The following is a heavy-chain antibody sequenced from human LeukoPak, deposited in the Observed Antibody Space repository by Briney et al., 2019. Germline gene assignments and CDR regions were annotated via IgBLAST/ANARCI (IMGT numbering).Heavy chain of an antibody. V-gene: IGHV1-2*02. D-gene: IGHD3-10*01. CDR1: GYTFTGYY. CDR2: INPNSGDT. J-gene: IGHJ4*02. CDR3: ARAQYYYPHHYYVY. Sequence: ASVKVSCKASGYTFTGYYMNWVRQAPGQGLEWMGWINPNSGDTSYAQKFQGRVTMTRDTPISTAYMDQSRLRSDDTAVYYCARAQYYYPHHYYVYWGQGTLVTVSS.